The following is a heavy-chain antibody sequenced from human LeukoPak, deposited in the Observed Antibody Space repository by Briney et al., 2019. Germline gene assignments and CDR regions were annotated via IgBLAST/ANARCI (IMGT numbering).Heavy chain of an antibody. Sequence: SETLSLTCTVSGGSISSGSYYWSWIRQPAGKGLEWIGRIYTSGSTNYNPSLKSRVTISVDTSKNQFSLKLSSVTAADTAVYYCARHRYSSGRRGAFDIWGQGTMVTVSS. J-gene: IGHJ3*02. CDR1: GGSISSGSYY. CDR3: ARHRYSSGRRGAFDI. CDR2: IYTSGST. V-gene: IGHV4-61*02. D-gene: IGHD6-19*01.